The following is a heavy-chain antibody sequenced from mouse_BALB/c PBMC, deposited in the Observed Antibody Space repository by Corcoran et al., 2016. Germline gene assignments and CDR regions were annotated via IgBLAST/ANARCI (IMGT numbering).Heavy chain of an antibody. CDR2: VNPNNGGT. J-gene: IGHJ2*01. Sequence: EVLLQQSGPELVKPGASVKIPCKASGYTFTDYHMDWVKQSHGKSLEWIGDVNPNNGGTIYNQKFKGKATLTVDKSSSTAYMELRSLTSEDTAVYYCARRDYYGSSPVDNWGQGTTLTVSS. D-gene: IGHD1-1*01. CDR3: ARRDYYGSSPVDN. CDR1: GYTFTDYH. V-gene: IGHV1-18*01.